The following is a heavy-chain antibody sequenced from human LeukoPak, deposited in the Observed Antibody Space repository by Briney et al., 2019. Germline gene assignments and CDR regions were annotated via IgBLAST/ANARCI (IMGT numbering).Heavy chain of an antibody. D-gene: IGHD5-18*01. Sequence: SVKVSCKASGTTFRSYAINWVRQAPGQGLEWIGAIIPSFGTVKYAQKFQGRVTMTADESTSTAYMDLNYLRSDDTAVYFCARATSANEYSYGFHFDYWGQGTLVTVSS. CDR2: IIPSFGTV. V-gene: IGHV1-69*01. CDR3: ARATSANEYSYGFHFDY. CDR1: GTTFRSYA. J-gene: IGHJ4*02.